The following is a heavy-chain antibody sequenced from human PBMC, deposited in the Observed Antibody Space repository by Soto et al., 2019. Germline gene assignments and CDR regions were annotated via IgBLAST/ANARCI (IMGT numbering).Heavy chain of an antibody. CDR1: GFTFSSYR. CDR3: ARMESSGDYGDYLYYYYYGMDV. V-gene: IGHV3-74*01. CDR2: INSDGSST. J-gene: IGHJ6*02. D-gene: IGHD4-17*01. Sequence: AGGSLRLSCAASGFTFSSYRMHWVRQAPGKGLVWVSRINSDGSSTSYADSVKGRFTISRDNAKNTLYLQMNSLRAEDTAVYYCARMESSGDYGDYLYYYYYGMDVWGQGTTVTVSS.